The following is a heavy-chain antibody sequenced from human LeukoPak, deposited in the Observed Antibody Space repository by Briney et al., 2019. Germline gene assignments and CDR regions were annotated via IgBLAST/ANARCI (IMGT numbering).Heavy chain of an antibody. CDR2: IYPGDSDT. CDR1: GYSFTSYW. D-gene: IGHD3-22*01. Sequence: GESLQISCKGSGYSFTSYWIGWVRQMPGKGLEWMGIIYPGDSDTRYSPSFQGQVTISADKSISTAYLQWSSLKASDTAMYYCARHSPQYYYDSSGYWDDAFDIWGQGTMVTVSS. V-gene: IGHV5-51*01. CDR3: ARHSPQYYYDSSGYWDDAFDI. J-gene: IGHJ3*02.